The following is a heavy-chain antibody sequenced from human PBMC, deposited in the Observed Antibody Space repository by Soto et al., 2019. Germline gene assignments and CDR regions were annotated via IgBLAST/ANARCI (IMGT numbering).Heavy chain of an antibody. D-gene: IGHD6-19*01. CDR2: TYYRSKWYN. Sequence: SQTLSLTCAISGDSVSSNSAAWNWIRQSPSRGIEWLGRTYYRSKWYNDYAVSVKSRITINPDTSKNQFSLQLNSVTTEDTALYYCARGQQWLVLSFDIWGQGTLVTVSS. CDR1: GDSVSSNSAA. CDR3: ARGQQWLVLSFDI. J-gene: IGHJ3*02. V-gene: IGHV6-1*01.